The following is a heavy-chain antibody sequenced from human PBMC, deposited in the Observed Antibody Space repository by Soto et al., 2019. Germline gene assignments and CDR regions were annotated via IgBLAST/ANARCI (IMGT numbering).Heavy chain of an antibody. V-gene: IGHV6-1*01. CDR1: GDSVSSNSAA. CDR2: TYYRSKWYN. Sequence: QTLSLTCAISGDSVSSNSAAWNWIRQSPSRGLEWLGRTYYRSKWYNDYAVSVKSRITINPDTSKNQFSLQLNSVTPEDTAVYYCASNWNYDYYYGMDVWGQGTTVTVSS. D-gene: IGHD1-20*01. J-gene: IGHJ6*02. CDR3: ASNWNYDYYYGMDV.